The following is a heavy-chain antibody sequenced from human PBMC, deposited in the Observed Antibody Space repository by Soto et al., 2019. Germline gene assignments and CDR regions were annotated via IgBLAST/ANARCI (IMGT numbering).Heavy chain of an antibody. CDR2: ISGSGGST. V-gene: IGHV3-23*01. Sequence: EVQLLESGGGLVQPGGSLRLSCAASGFTFSSYAMSWVRQAPGKGLEWVSAISGSGGSTYYADSVKGRFTISRDNSKNTLYLQMNSLRAEDTAVYYCAKAPRPMIVVAILFDYWGQGTLVTVSS. CDR3: AKAPRPMIVVAILFDY. CDR1: GFTFSSYA. D-gene: IGHD3-22*01. J-gene: IGHJ4*02.